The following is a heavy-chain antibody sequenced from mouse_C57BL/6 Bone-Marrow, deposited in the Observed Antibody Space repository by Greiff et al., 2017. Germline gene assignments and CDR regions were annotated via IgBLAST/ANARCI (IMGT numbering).Heavy chain of an antibody. V-gene: IGHV5-17*01. CDR2: ISSGSSTI. CDR1: GFTFSDYG. CDR3: ARPANWDYFDY. D-gene: IGHD4-1*01. J-gene: IGHJ3*01. Sequence: EVKVEESGGGLVKPGGSLKLSCAASGFTFSDYGMHWVRQAPEKGLEWVAYISSGSSTIYYADTVKGRFTISRDNAKNTLFLQMTSLRSEDTAMYYCARPANWDYFDYWGQGTLVTVSA.